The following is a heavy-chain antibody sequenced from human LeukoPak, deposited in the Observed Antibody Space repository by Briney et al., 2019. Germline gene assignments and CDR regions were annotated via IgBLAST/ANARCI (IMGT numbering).Heavy chain of an antibody. CDR3: ARGGDIVVVPALNY. V-gene: IGHV1-69*13. CDR1: GGTFSSYA. D-gene: IGHD2-2*01. CDR2: IIPIFGTA. Sequence: ASVKVSCKASGGTFSSYAISWVRQAPGQGLEWMGGIIPIFGTANYAQKFQGRVTITADESTSTAYMELSRLRSDDTAVYYCARGGDIVVVPALNYWGQGTLVTVSS. J-gene: IGHJ4*02.